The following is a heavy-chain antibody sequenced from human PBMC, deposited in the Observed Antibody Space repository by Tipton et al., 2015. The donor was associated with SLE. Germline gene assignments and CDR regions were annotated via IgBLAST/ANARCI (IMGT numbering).Heavy chain of an antibody. V-gene: IGHV4-61*02. CDR1: GGSISSDVHY. CDR2: IYSSGST. Sequence: TLSLTCNVSGGSISSDVHYWNWIRQPAGKGLEWIGRIYSSGSTNYNPSLKSRVTISIDKSKNQFSLNLNSVTAADTAVYYCARATDFWSGYYVDIWGQGTMVTVSS. J-gene: IGHJ3*02. D-gene: IGHD3-3*01. CDR3: ARATDFWSGYYVDI.